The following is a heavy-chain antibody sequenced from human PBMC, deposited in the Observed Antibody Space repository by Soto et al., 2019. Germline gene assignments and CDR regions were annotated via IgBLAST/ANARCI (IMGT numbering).Heavy chain of an antibody. D-gene: IGHD6-13*01. CDR3: ARGGVAAPVFY. CDR2: INHSGST. CDR1: GGSFSGYY. J-gene: IGHJ4*02. Sequence: PSETLSLTCAVYGGSFSGYYWSWIRQPPGKGLEWIGEINHSGSTNYNPSLKSRVTISVDTSKNQFSLKLSSVTAADTAVYYCARGGVAAPVFYWGQGTLVTVSS. V-gene: IGHV4-34*01.